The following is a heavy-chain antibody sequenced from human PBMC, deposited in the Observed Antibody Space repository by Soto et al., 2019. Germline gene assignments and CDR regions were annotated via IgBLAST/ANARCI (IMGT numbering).Heavy chain of an antibody. CDR2: IYYSGST. D-gene: IGHD3-10*01. V-gene: IGHV4-30-4*01. CDR1: GGSISSGDYY. CDR3: ARDYPGPHNYGSGTYDY. Sequence: PSETLSLTCTVSGGSISSGDYYRSWIRQPPGKGLEWIGYIYYSGSTYYNPSLKSRVTVSVDTSKNQFSLKLSSVTAADTAVYYCARDYPGPHNYGSGTYDYWGQGTLVTVSS. J-gene: IGHJ4*02.